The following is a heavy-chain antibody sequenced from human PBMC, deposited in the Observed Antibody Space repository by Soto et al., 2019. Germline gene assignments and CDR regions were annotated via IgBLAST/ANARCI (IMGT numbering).Heavy chain of an antibody. V-gene: IGHV3-13*01. CDR1: GFTFSSYD. D-gene: IGHD2-2*02. CDR2: IGTAGDT. Sequence: PVGSLRLSCAASGFTFSSYDMHWVRQATGKGLEWVSAIGTAGDTYYPGSVKGRFTISRENAKNSLYLQMNSLRAGDTAVYYCARASSYCSSTSCYRNYGMDVWGQGTTVTVSS. CDR3: ARASSYCSSTSCYRNYGMDV. J-gene: IGHJ6*02.